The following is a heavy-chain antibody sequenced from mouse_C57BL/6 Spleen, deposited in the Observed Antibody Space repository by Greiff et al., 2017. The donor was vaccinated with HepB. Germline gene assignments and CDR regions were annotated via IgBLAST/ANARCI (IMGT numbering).Heavy chain of an antibody. Sequence: ESGPGLVKPSQSLSLTCSVTGYSITSGYYWNWIRQFPGNKLEWMGYISYDGSNNYNPSLKNRISITRDTSKNQFFLKLNSLTTEDTATYDCARVGTTVPYYFDYWGQGTTLTVSS. CDR3: ARVGTTVPYYFDY. V-gene: IGHV3-6*01. D-gene: IGHD1-1*01. CDR1: GYSITSGYY. J-gene: IGHJ2*01. CDR2: ISYDGSN.